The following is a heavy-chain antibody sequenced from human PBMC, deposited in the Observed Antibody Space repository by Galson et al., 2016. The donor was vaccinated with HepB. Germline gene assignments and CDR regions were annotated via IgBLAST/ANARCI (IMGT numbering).Heavy chain of an antibody. J-gene: IGHJ1*01. CDR2: ISYDGSNK. CDR1: GFTFNSNA. V-gene: IGHV3-30*04. D-gene: IGHD3-16*01. CDR3: ARGEMDSYDYLGHEYFQY. Sequence: SLRLSCAASGFTFNSNAFHWVHQAPDKGLEWVALISYDGSNKYYADSVQGRFTISRDNSKNTLYLQMNSLRAEDTGVYYCARGEMDSYDYLGHEYFQYWGQGSLVIVSS.